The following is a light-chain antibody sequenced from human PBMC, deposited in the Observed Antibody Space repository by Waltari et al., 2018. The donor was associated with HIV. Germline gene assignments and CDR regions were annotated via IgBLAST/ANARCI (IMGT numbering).Light chain of an antibody. CDR1: NSNIGSNT. CDR2: SNN. Sequence: QSLLPQPPSASGTPGQRVIISCSGSNSNIGSNTLNWYQQFPGMAPRLLIYSNNQRPSGVPDRFSGSKSGTSASLAISGLQSEDEADYHCAAWDDSLIGWVFGGGTKLTVL. J-gene: IGLJ3*02. V-gene: IGLV1-44*01. CDR3: AAWDDSLIGWV.